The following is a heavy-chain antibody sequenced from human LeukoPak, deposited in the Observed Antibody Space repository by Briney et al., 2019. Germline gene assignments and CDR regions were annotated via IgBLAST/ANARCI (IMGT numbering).Heavy chain of an antibody. V-gene: IGHV3-7*01. J-gene: IGHJ4*02. Sequence: QSGGSLRLSCATSGISFSNYYMSCVRQAPGKGLEWVANIRQDGSEKNYVDSVKGRFTISRDNAKNSLYLQLNSLRAEDTAVYYCRAASYWGQGTLVTVSS. CDR3: RAASY. CDR1: GISFSNYY. CDR2: IRQDGSEK. D-gene: IGHD6-25*01.